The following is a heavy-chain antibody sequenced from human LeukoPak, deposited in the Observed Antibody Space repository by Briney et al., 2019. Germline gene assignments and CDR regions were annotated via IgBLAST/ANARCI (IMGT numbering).Heavy chain of an antibody. J-gene: IGHJ2*01. CDR2: ISAYNGNT. CDR1: GYTFTSNG. CDR3: ATSDGWRYWYFDL. V-gene: IGHV1-18*01. D-gene: IGHD4-17*01. Sequence: ASVKVSCKASGYTFTSNGISWVRQAPGQGLEWMGWISAYNGNTNYAQKFQGRVTMTRDTSISTAYMELSRLRSDDTAVYYCATSDGWRYWYFDLWGRGTLVTVSS.